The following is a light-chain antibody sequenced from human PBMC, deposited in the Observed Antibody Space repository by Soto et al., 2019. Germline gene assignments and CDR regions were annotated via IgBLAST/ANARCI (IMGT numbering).Light chain of an antibody. Sequence: QSVLTQPASVSGSPGQSITISCTGTSGDVGSYNLVSWYQQYPGKVPKLIIYEDNKRPSGVSNRFSGSKSGITASLTISGLQAEDEADYYCCSYGGPTTSDVFGFGINVALL. J-gene: IGLJ1*01. CDR2: EDN. CDR1: SGDVGSYNL. CDR3: CSYGGPTTSDV. V-gene: IGLV2-23*01.